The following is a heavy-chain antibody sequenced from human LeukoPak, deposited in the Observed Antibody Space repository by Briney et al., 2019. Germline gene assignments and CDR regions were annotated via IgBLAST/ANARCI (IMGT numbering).Heavy chain of an antibody. D-gene: IGHD4/OR15-4a*01. Sequence: GSLRLSCAASGFSFSDYFISWIRQAPGKGLEWVSSIGSSGSIIYYADSVKGRFTISRDNSKNTLYLQMNSLRAEDTAVYYCARRAGAYSHPYDYWGQGTLVTVSS. J-gene: IGHJ4*02. CDR2: IGSSGSII. CDR1: GFSFSDYF. V-gene: IGHV3-11*01. CDR3: ARRAGAYSHPYDY.